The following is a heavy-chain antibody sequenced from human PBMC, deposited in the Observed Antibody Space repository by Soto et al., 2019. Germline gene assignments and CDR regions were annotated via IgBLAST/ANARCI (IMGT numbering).Heavy chain of an antibody. Sequence: LRLSCAASGFTFSSYSMNWVRQAPGKGLEWVSSISSSSSYIYYADSVKGRFTISRDNAKNSLYLQMNSSVTAADTAVYYCARAIGCSGGSCSGGFDPWGQGTLVTVSS. V-gene: IGHV3-21*04. J-gene: IGHJ5*02. CDR2: ISSSSSYI. CDR3: ARAIGCSGGSCSGGFDP. CDR1: GFTFSSYS. D-gene: IGHD2-15*01.